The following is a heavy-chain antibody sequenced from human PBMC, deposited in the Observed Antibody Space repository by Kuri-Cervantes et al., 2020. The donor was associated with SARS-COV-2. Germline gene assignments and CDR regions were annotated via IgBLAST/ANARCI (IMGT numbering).Heavy chain of an antibody. CDR1: GFTFRDYY. D-gene: IGHD6-13*01. CDR3: SRDQVSAAGTANY. V-gene: IGHV3-11*01. Sequence: GESLKISCLASGFTFRDYYMSWIRQAPGKGLEWISYISRSNSTKYYADSVKGRFTISRDNAKRYLFLQMNSLRVDDTAVYYCSRDQVSAAGTANYWGQGALVTVSS. CDR2: ISRSNSTK. J-gene: IGHJ4*02.